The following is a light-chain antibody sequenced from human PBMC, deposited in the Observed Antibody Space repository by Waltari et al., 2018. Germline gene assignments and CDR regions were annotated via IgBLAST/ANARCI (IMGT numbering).Light chain of an antibody. CDR1: SSNIGSNY. V-gene: IGLV1-47*01. CDR3: AAWDDSLSGRV. J-gene: IGLJ3*02. CDR2: RNN. Sequence: QSVLTQPPSASGTPGQRVTISCSGSSSNIGSNYVSWYQQLPGTAPKLLIYRNNQRPSGVPDRFSGSKSGTLASLAISGLRSEDEADYYCAAWDDSLSGRVFGGGTKLTVL.